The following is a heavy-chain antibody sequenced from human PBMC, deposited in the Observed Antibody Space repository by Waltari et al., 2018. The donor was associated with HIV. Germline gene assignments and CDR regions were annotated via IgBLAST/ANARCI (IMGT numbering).Heavy chain of an antibody. J-gene: IGHJ4*02. D-gene: IGHD3-10*01. V-gene: IGHV5-51*01. Sequence: EVQLVQSGVEVKKPGESLKISCKGSGYSFTNYWIGWVRQMPGTGLEWVGIIYPGDSDTRYRPSFQGQVTISAYNSIRTAYLQWSSLKASDTAMYYCARQGDYGSGAYAYWGQGTLVTVSS. CDR3: ARQGDYGSGAYAY. CDR1: GYSFTNYW. CDR2: IYPGDSDT.